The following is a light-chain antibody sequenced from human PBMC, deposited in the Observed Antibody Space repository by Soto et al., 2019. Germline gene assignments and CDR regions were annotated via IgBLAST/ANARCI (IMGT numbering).Light chain of an antibody. CDR1: QSVSNY. CDR2: DAS. J-gene: IGKJ4*01. Sequence: ETVLTQSPATLSLSPGETASLSCRARQSVSNYLAWYQQKPGQAPRLLIYDASNRATGIPDRFSGSGSGTDFTLTISSLEPEDFAVYYCQQRSNWPPLTFGGGTKVEIK. CDR3: QQRSNWPPLT. V-gene: IGKV3-11*01.